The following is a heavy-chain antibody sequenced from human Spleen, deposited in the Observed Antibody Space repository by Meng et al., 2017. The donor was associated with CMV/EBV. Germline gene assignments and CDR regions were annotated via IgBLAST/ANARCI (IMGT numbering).Heavy chain of an antibody. V-gene: IGHV1-69*10. J-gene: IGHJ6*02. CDR1: GGTFSSYA. Sequence: SVKVSCKASGGTFSSYAISWVRQAPGQGLEWMGGIIPILGIANYAQKFQGRVTITADKSTSTAYMELSSLRSEDTAVYYCARVPPGDDFWSSDYYYYYGMDVWGQGTTVTVSS. CDR2: IIPILGIA. D-gene: IGHD3-3*01. CDR3: ARVPPGDDFWSSDYYYYYGMDV.